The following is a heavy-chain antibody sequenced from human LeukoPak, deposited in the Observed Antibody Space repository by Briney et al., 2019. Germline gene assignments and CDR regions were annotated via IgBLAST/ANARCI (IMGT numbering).Heavy chain of an antibody. CDR1: GFNFNSYS. CDR2: ISYDGSND. D-gene: IGHD3-10*01. CDR3: ARDFRGYFDY. J-gene: IGHJ4*02. V-gene: IGHV3-30*04. Sequence: GRSLRLSCAASGFNFNSYSMHWVRQAPGKGLEWVAVISYDGSNDNCADSVKGRFTISRDNSKNTLYLQMNSLRAEDTAVFYCARDFRGYFDYWGQGTLVTVSS.